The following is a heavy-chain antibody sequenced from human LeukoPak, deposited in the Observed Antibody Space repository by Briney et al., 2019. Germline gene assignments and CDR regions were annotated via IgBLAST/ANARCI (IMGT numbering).Heavy chain of an antibody. CDR1: GGSISSYY. CDR3: ARGGLRFLEWLPIGG. V-gene: IGHV4-59*01. Sequence: PSETLSLTCTVSGGSISSYYWSWIRQPPGKGLEWIGYIYYSGSTNYNPSLKSRVTISVDTSKNQFSLKLSSVTAADTAVYYWARGGLRFLEWLPIGGWGQGTLVTVSS. CDR2: IYYSGST. J-gene: IGHJ4*02. D-gene: IGHD3-3*01.